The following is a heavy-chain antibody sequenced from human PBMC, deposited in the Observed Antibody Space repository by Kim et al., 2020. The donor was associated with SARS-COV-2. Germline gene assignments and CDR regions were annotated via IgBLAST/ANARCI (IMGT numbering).Heavy chain of an antibody. V-gene: IGHV1-69*04. CDR1: GGTFSNYA. D-gene: IGHD2-15*01. J-gene: IGHJ6*02. CDR3: ARASIVVVVAATPAYGMDV. Sequence: SVKVSCKASGGTFSNYAINWVRQAPGQGLEWMGRIIPILGIPNNAQKFQGRVTLTADKSTSTIYMELSSLRSEDTAVYYCARASIVVVVAATPAYGMDVWGQGTTVTVYS. CDR2: IIPILGIP.